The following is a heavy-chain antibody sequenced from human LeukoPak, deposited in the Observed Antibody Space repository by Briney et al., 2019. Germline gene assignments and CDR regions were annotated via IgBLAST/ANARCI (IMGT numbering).Heavy chain of an antibody. CDR3: ARDEPDSGYASSYFAS. D-gene: IGHD5-12*01. CDR1: GYTFTSYY. Sequence: GASVKVSCKASGYTFTSYYMHWVRQAPGQGLEWMGIINPSGGSTSYAQKFQGRVTMTRDMSTSTVYMELSSLRSEDTAVYYCARDEPDSGYASSYFASWGQGTLVTVSS. V-gene: IGHV1-46*01. J-gene: IGHJ4*02. CDR2: INPSGGST.